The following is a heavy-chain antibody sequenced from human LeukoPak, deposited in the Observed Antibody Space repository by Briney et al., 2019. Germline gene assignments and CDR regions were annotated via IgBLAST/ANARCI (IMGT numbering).Heavy chain of an antibody. CDR2: ISGSGGST. V-gene: IGHV3-23*01. Sequence: GGSLRLSCAASGFTFSSYAMSWVRQAPGKGLEWVSAISGSGGSTYYADSVKGRFTISRDNSKNTLYLQMNSLRAEDTAVYYCAKKGAFLWTVSAPGMGWFDPWGQGTLVTVSS. CDR1: GFTFSSYA. J-gene: IGHJ5*02. CDR3: AKKGAFLWTVSAPGMGWFDP. D-gene: IGHD3/OR15-3a*01.